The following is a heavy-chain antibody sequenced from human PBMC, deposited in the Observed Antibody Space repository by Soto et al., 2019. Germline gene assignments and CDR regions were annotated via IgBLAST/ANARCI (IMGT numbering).Heavy chain of an antibody. J-gene: IGHJ5*02. V-gene: IGHV4-59*06. Sequence: SETLSLTCTVSGGSISSYYWSWIRQPPGKGLEWIGYIYYSGSTYYNPSLKSRVTISVDTSKNQFSLKLSSVTAADTAVYYCASFTGGNWFDPWGQGTLVTVSS. CDR2: IYYSGST. D-gene: IGHD3-10*01. CDR1: GGSISSYY. CDR3: ASFTGGNWFDP.